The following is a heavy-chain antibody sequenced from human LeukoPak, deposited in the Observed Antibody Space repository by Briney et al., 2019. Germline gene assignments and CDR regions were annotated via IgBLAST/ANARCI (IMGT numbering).Heavy chain of an antibody. J-gene: IGHJ4*02. CDR3: ARDPDIV. CDR1: GFNFCCFW. Sequence: GGSLTLSRAASGFNFCCFWMTWLRQAPGKGLEWGANVKKEGGEKYYVDSVKGRFTTSRDNAKTSLFLQMSRLRVEDTAVYYCARDPDIVWGQGTLVTVSS. D-gene: IGHD5-12*01. V-gene: IGHV3-7*01. CDR2: VKKEGGEK.